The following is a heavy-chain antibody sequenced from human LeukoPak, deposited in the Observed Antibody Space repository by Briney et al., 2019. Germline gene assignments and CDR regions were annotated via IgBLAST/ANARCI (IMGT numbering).Heavy chain of an antibody. J-gene: IGHJ3*02. CDR3: ARERKTHGYCSGGSCYPDAFDI. Sequence: SVKVSRKASGGTFSSYAISWVRQAPGQGLEWMGGIIPIFGTANYAQKFQGRVTITTDESTSTAYMELSSLRSEDTAVYYCARERKTHGYCSGGSCYPDAFDIWGQGTMVTVSS. V-gene: IGHV1-69*05. D-gene: IGHD2-15*01. CDR1: GGTFSSYA. CDR2: IIPIFGTA.